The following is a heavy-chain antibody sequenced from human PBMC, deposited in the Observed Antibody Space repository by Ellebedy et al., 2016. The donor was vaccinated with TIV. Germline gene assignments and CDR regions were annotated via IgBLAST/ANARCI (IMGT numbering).Heavy chain of an antibody. J-gene: IGHJ3*02. D-gene: IGHD3-22*01. CDR1: GFTFSNAW. CDR2: IKQDGSEK. V-gene: IGHV3-7*03. CDR3: ARDSGSYYYDSSGYFGLFRAGGAFDI. Sequence: GGSLRLXXAASGFTFSNAWMSWVRQAPGKGLEWVANIKQDGSEKYYVDSVKGRFTISRDNAKNSLYLQMNSLRAEDTAVYYCARDSGSYYYDSSGYFGLFRAGGAFDIWGQGTMVTVSS.